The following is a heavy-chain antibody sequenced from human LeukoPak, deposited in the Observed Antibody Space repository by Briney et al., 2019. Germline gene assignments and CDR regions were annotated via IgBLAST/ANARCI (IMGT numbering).Heavy chain of an antibody. D-gene: IGHD3-22*01. V-gene: IGHV4-39*01. CDR3: ARRWLDSSGSYYFDY. Sequence: GSLRLSCAASGFTFSSYSMNWVRQPPGKGLEWIGSIYYSGSTYYNPSLKSRVTISVDTSKNQFSLKLSSVTAADTAVYYCARRWLDSSGSYYFDYWGQGTLVTVSS. J-gene: IGHJ4*02. CDR2: IYYSGST. CDR1: GFTFSSYSMN.